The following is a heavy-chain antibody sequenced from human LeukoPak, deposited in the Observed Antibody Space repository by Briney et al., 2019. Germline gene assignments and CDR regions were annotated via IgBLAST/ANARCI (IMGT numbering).Heavy chain of an antibody. J-gene: IGHJ3*02. Sequence: ASVKVSCKASGYTFTGYYMHWVRQAPGQGLEWMGWINPNSGGTNYAQKFQGRVTMTRDMSTSTVHMELSNLRSEDTAVYYCARGRHYYDSSDYYYEGDGFDTWGQGTMVTVSS. CDR2: INPNSGGT. V-gene: IGHV1-2*02. D-gene: IGHD3-22*01. CDR3: ARGRHYYDSSDYYYEGDGFDT. CDR1: GYTFTGYY.